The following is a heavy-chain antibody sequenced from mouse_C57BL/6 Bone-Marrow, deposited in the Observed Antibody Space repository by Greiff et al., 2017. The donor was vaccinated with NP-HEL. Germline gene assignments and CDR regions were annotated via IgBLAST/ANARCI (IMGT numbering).Heavy chain of an antibody. CDR1: GFTFSSYA. CDR3: ASGLVTTVVAWYFDV. CDR2: ISDGGSYT. D-gene: IGHD1-1*01. V-gene: IGHV5-4*01. J-gene: IGHJ1*03. Sequence: EVHLVESGGGLVKPGGSLKLSCAASGFTFSSYAMSWVRQTPEKRLEWVATISDGGSYTYYPDNVKGRFTISRDNAKNNLYLQMSHLKSEDTAMYYCASGLVTTVVAWYFDVWGTGTTVTVSS.